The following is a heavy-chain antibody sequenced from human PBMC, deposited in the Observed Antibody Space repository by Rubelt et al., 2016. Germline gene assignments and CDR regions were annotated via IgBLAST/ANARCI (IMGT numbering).Heavy chain of an antibody. V-gene: IGHV4-59*03. CDR3: AIYTARGAGRSY. J-gene: IGHJ4*02. D-gene: IGHD3-10*01. Sequence: QAHLRESGPGLVKPSETLSLTCTVSGDSISSHHWSWLRQPPGKGLEWIGDVWGTVTRYNPSLWGRVTLSVDTSKNQFSLKLTSVTAADTAVYYCAIYTARGAGRSYWGRGSLVSVSS. CDR1: GDSISSHH. CDR2: VWGTVT.